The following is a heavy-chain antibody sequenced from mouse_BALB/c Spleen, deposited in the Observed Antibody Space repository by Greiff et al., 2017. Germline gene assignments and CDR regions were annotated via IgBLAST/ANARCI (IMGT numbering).Heavy chain of an antibody. J-gene: IGHJ2*01. Sequence: EVKVVESGGDLVKPGGSLKLSCAASGFTFSSYGMSWVRQTPDKRLEWVATISSGGSYTYYPDSVKGRFTISRDNAKNTLYLQMSSLKSEDTAMYYCARQGLRNYFDYWGQGTTLTVSS. CDR2: ISSGGSYT. D-gene: IGHD1-1*01. CDR3: ARQGLRNYFDY. V-gene: IGHV5-6*01. CDR1: GFTFSSYG.